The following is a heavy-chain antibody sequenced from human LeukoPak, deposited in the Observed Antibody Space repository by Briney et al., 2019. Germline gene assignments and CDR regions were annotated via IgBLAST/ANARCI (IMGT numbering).Heavy chain of an antibody. CDR2: ISGSSGST. D-gene: IGHD3-22*01. CDR3: ARGRFNYDNSGYSSFYH. J-gene: IGHJ4*02. V-gene: IGHV3-23*01. CDR1: GFTFSSYA. Sequence: GGSLRLSCAASGFTFSSYAMSWVRQAPGKGLEWVSAISGSSGSTNYADSVKGRFTISRDNAKSSLYLQMNSLRAEDTAVYYCARGRFNYDNSGYSSFYHWGQGTLVTVSS.